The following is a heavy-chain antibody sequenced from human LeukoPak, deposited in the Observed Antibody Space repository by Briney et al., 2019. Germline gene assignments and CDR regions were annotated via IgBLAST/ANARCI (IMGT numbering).Heavy chain of an antibody. CDR2: IYYSGST. CDR1: GGSISSYY. Sequence: PSETLSLTCTVSGGSISSYYWSWIRQPAGKGLEWIGSIYYSGSTYYNPSLKSRVTISVDTSKNLFSLKLSSVTAADTAVYYCARLRGATVAHNWFDPWGQGTLVTASS. D-gene: IGHD6-19*01. J-gene: IGHJ5*02. CDR3: ARLRGATVAHNWFDP. V-gene: IGHV4-59*05.